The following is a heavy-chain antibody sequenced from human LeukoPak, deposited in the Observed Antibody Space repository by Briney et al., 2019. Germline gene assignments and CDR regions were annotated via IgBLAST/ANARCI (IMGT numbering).Heavy chain of an antibody. CDR3: ARGSGDYYYGMDV. D-gene: IGHD1-26*01. Sequence: GGSLRLSCAASGFTVSSNYMSWVRQAPGKGLEWVSVIYSGGSTYYADSVKGRFTISRDNSKNTLYLQMNRLRAEDTAVYYCARGSGDYYYGMDVWGQGTTVTVSS. J-gene: IGHJ6*02. V-gene: IGHV3-66*01. CDR1: GFTVSSNY. CDR2: IYSGGST.